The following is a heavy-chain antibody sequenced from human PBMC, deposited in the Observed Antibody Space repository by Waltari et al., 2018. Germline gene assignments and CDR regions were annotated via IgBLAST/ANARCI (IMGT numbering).Heavy chain of an antibody. CDR2: IYYSGST. CDR3: ARDPARLGELSFPGSFDL. CDR1: GGSISSYY. V-gene: IGHV4-59*01. Sequence: QVQLQESGPGLVKPSETLSLTCTVSGGSISSYYWSWIRQPPGKGLEWIGYIYYSGSTNYNPSLKSRVTISVDTSKNQCSLKLSSVTAADTAVYYCARDPARLGELSFPGSFDLWGRGTLVTVSS. D-gene: IGHD3-16*02. J-gene: IGHJ2*01.